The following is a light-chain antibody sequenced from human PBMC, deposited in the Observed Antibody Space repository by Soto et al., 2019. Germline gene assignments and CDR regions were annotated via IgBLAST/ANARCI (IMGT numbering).Light chain of an antibody. J-gene: IGLJ3*02. CDR3: SSYTTTSTLV. Sequence: QSALTQPASVSGSPGQSITISCTGTSRDFSDHNHVPWYQHHPGKAPKLIIYEVSNRPSGVSNRFSGSKSGNTASLTISGLQAEDEADYYCSSYTTTSTLVFGGGTKVTVL. CDR2: EVS. V-gene: IGLV2-14*01. CDR1: SRDFSDHNH.